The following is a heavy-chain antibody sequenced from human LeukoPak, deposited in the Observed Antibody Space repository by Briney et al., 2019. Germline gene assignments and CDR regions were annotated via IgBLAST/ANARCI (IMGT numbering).Heavy chain of an antibody. J-gene: IGHJ4*02. Sequence: ASVKVSCKVSGYTLTELSMHWVRQAPGKGLEWMGGFDPEDGETIYAQMFQGRVTMTRDTSISTAYMELSRLRSDDTAVYYCARDLDEGPTAAAGPGEYWGQGTLVTVSS. CDR2: FDPEDGET. CDR1: GYTLTELS. D-gene: IGHD6-13*01. CDR3: ARDLDEGPTAAAGPGEY. V-gene: IGHV1-24*01.